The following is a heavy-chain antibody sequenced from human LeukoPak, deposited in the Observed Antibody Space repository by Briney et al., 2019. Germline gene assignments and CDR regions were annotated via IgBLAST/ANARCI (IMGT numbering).Heavy chain of an antibody. D-gene: IGHD6-19*01. CDR1: GFTFSDSY. J-gene: IGHJ4*02. CDR2: ISSGGITI. CDR3: ATGYSSGWY. V-gene: IGHV3-11*01. Sequence: GGSLRLSCAASGFTFSDSYMSWVRQAPGKGLEWVSYISSGGITIYYADSVKGRFTISRDNAKNSLYLQMNSLRAEDTAVYYCATGYSSGWYWGQGTLVTVSS.